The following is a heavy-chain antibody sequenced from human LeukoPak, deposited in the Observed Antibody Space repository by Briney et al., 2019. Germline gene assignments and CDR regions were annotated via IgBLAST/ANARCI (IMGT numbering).Heavy chain of an antibody. V-gene: IGHV4-34*01. D-gene: IGHD2-2*02. Sequence: PSETLSLTCAVYGGSFSGYYWSWIRQPPGKGLEWIGEINHSGSTNYNPSLKSRVTISVDTSKNQFSLKLSSVTAADTAVYYCARELGCSSTSCYTGENWFDPWGQGTLVTVSS. CDR3: ARELGCSSTSCYTGENWFDP. CDR1: GGSFSGYY. J-gene: IGHJ5*02. CDR2: INHSGST.